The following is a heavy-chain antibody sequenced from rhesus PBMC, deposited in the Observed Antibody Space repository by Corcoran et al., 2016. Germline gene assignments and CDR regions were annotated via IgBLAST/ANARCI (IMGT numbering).Heavy chain of an antibody. CDR1: GGSLSSSNW. V-gene: IGHV4-65*01. CDR2: ISGRRGTT. CDR3: ARHDGTDWSDFDS. D-gene: IGHD6S26*01. Sequence: QVQLQESGPGLVKPPETLSLTFAVSGGSLSSSNWWSWIRQPPGHGLEWVWFISGRRGTTFYSPSLKSRVTISTDTSRNQFSLKLTSVTAADTAVYYCARHDGTDWSDFDSWGQGVLVTVSS. J-gene: IGHJ4*01.